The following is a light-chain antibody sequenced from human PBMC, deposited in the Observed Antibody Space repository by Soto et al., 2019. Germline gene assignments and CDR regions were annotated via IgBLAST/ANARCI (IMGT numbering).Light chain of an antibody. CDR2: GTT. CDR3: HSYDSSLSASV. V-gene: IGLV1-40*01. Sequence: QSMLTQTPSLSGAPGQRVTISCTGRSSNIGAGYDVHWYQHLPGTAPKLLIYGTTNRPSGVPDRFSGSKSGISASLAITGLQAEDEADYYCHSYDSSLSASVFGAGTKVTV. CDR1: SSNIGAGYD. J-gene: IGLJ1*01.